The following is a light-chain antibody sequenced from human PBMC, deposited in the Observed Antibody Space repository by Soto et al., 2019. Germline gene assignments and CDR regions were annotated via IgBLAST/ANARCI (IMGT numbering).Light chain of an antibody. CDR3: TSYASSSTRKV. CDR1: ISDVGGYNY. V-gene: IGLV2-14*01. J-gene: IGLJ3*02. CDR2: EVS. Sequence: QSVLTQPASVSGSPGQSIAISCTGTISDVGGYNYVSWYQQHPGKAPKLIIYEVSNRPSGVSNRFSGSKSGNTASLTISGLQAEDEADYYCTSYASSSTRKVFGGGTKLTVL.